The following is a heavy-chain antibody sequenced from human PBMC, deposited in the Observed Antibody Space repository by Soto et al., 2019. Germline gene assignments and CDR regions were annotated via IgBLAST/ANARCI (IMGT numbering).Heavy chain of an antibody. Sequence: VQLVESGGGLVQPGRSLRLSCAASGFTFDDYAMHWVRQAPGKGLEWVSGISWNSGSIGYADSVKGRFTISRDNAKNSLYLQMNSLRAEDTALYYCAKDRGTVVTSYYFDYWGQGTLVTVSS. J-gene: IGHJ4*02. CDR1: GFTFDDYA. CDR3: AKDRGTVVTSYYFDY. D-gene: IGHD2-15*01. CDR2: ISWNSGSI. V-gene: IGHV3-9*01.